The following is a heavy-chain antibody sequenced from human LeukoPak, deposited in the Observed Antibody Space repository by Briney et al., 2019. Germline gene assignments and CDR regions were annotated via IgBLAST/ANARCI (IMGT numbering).Heavy chain of an antibody. J-gene: IGHJ4*02. CDR1: GYNFNTYW. V-gene: IGHV5-51*01. D-gene: IGHD3-16*01. Sequence: GESLKISCKGSGYNFNTYWIGWVRQMPGKGLEWKGIIYPGDSDTRYSPSFQGQVTLSADKSISTAYLQWSSLKASDTAMYYCARRGEGGCEYFDPWGQGTLVTVSS. CDR3: ARRGEGGCEYFDP. CDR2: IYPGDSDT.